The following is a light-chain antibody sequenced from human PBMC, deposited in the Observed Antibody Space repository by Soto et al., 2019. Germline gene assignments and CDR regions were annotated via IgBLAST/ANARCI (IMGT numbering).Light chain of an antibody. J-gene: IGLJ1*01. CDR2: EVS. Sequence: QSALTQPASVSGSPGQSITNSCTGTSSDVGGYNYVSWYQQHPGKAPKVIISEVSDRPSGVSNRFSGSKSGNTASLTISGLQAEDEADYYCSSYTSSSTYVFGTGTKLTVL. CDR3: SSYTSSSTYV. V-gene: IGLV2-14*01. CDR1: SSDVGGYNY.